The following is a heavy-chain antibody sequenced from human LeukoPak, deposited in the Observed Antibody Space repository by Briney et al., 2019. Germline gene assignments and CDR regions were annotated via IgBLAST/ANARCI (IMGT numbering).Heavy chain of an antibody. J-gene: IGHJ3*02. CDR2: IIPIFGTA. CDR1: GGTFSSYA. Sequence: GASVKVSCKASGGTFSSYAISWVRQAPGQGLEWKGGIIPIFGTANYAQKFQGRVTITADKSTSTAYMELSSLRFEDTAVYYCATAHYGSGMGDAFDIWGQGTMVTVSS. D-gene: IGHD3-10*01. CDR3: ATAHYGSGMGDAFDI. V-gene: IGHV1-69*06.